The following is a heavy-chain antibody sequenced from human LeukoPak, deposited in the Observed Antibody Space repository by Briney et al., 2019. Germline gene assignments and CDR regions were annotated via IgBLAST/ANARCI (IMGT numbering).Heavy chain of an antibody. J-gene: IGHJ4*02. D-gene: IGHD4/OR15-4a*01. CDR3: ARSNPGGGAAAARAANY. Sequence: GGSLRLSCAASGFTFSSYSMHWVRQAPGKGLEWVSSINPSSTYIYYADSVKGRFPISRDNAENSLFLQMNSLRAEDTAVYFCARSNPGGGAAAARAANYWGQGTLVTVSS. V-gene: IGHV3-21*01. CDR2: INPSSTYI. CDR1: GFTFSSYS.